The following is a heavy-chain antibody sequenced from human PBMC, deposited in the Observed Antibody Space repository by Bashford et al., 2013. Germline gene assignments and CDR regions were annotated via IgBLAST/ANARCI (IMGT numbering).Heavy chain of an antibody. CDR2: IYHSGST. V-gene: IGHV4-30-2*01. Sequence: SETLSLTCAVSGGSISSGGYSWSWIRQPPGKGLEWIGYIYHSGSTYYNPSLKSRVTISVDRSKNQFSLKLSSVTAADTALYYCAKSQGGGSPAEFNWFDPWGQGTLVTVSS. CDR1: GGSISSGGYS. D-gene: IGHD2-15*01. CDR3: AKSQGGGSPAEFNWFDP. J-gene: IGHJ5*02.